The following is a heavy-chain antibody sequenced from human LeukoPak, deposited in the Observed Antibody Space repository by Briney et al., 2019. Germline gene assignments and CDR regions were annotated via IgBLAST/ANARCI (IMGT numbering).Heavy chain of an antibody. CDR3: ARDDLRYFDWLLPYYYGMDV. CDR2: IIPVFGTT. J-gene: IGHJ6*02. D-gene: IGHD3-9*01. Sequence: GASVKVSCKASGGTFSSYAIRWVRQAPGQGLEWMGGIIPVFGTTNYAQKLQGRVTMTTDTSTSTAYMELRSLRSDDTAVYYCARDDLRYFDWLLPYYYGMDVWGQGTTVTVSS. V-gene: IGHV1-69*05. CDR1: GGTFSSYA.